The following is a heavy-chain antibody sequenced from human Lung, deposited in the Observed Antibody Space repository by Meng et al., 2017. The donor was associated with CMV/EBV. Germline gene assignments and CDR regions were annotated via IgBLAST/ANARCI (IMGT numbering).Heavy chain of an antibody. CDR1: GYTFIDYH. D-gene: IGHD1-1*01. CDR2: ISPYNGDT. CDR3: ARAIVKNGKRQFDY. Sequence: QVHLAQSGAEVKEPGASVKLSCKTSGYTFIDYHIHWVRQAPGQGLEWMGWISPYNGDTIYARDFQGWVTMTRDTSNRTLYMEVSRLRFDDTAVYYCARAIVKNGKRQFDYWGQGTLVTVSS. V-gene: IGHV1-2*04. J-gene: IGHJ4*02.